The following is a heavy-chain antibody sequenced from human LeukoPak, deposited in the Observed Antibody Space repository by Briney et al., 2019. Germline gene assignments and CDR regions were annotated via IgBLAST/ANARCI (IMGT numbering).Heavy chain of an antibody. CDR2: ISSSSSYI. J-gene: IGHJ4*02. V-gene: IGHV3-21*01. Sequence: GGSLRLSCAASGFTFSSYSMNWVRQAPGKGLKWVSSISSSSSYIYYADSVKGRFTISRDNAKNSLYLQVNSLRAEDTAVYYCAREIALAGLNDYWGQGTLVTVSS. D-gene: IGHD6-19*01. CDR1: GFTFSSYS. CDR3: AREIALAGLNDY.